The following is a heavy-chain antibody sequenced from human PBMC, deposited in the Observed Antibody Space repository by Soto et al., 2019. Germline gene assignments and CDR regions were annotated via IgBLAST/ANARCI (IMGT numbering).Heavy chain of an antibody. CDR1: EYTFTDNY. CDR3: ARQSCSSTSCFYDY. D-gene: IGHD2-2*01. J-gene: IGHJ4*02. Sequence: ASLKVSCKTSEYTFTDNYIYWLRQGPGQGLEWMGWLNPNTGATDFAQRFQGRVTLTSDTSISTAYMELSRLTSDDTAVFYCARQSCSSTSCFYDYWGPGTLVTVSS. CDR2: LNPNTGAT. V-gene: IGHV1-2*02.